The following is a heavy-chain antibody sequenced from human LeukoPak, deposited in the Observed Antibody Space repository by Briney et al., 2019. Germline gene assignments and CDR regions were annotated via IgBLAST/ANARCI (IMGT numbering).Heavy chain of an antibody. J-gene: IGHJ6*02. CDR3: AKGLSMDV. CDR2: IKQDGSEK. Sequence: PGGSLRLSCAASGFTVSSNYMSWVRQAPGKGLEWVANIKQDGSEKYYVDSVKGRFTISRDNAKNSLYLQMNNLRAEDTAVYYCAKGLSMDVWGQGTTVTVSS. V-gene: IGHV3-7*03. CDR1: GFTVSSNY.